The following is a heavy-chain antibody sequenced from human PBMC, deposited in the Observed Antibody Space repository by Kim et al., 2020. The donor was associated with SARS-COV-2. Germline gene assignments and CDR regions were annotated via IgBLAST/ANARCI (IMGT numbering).Heavy chain of an antibody. CDR1: GFTFSSYE. D-gene: IGHD3-22*01. CDR3: ARSPYYYDSRWKGFDY. V-gene: IGHV3-48*03. CDR2: ISSSGSTI. Sequence: GGSLRLSCAASGFTFSSYEMNWVRQAPGKGLEWVSYISSSGSTIYYADSVKGRFTISRDNAKNSLYLQMNSLRAEDTAVYYCARSPYYYDSRWKGFDYWGQGTLVTVSS. J-gene: IGHJ4*02.